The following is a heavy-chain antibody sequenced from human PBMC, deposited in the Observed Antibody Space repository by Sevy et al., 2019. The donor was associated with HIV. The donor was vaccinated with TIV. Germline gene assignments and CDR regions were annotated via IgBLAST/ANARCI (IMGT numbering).Heavy chain of an antibody. V-gene: IGHV3-33*01. CDR3: VRGADYYDSSGANCDY. J-gene: IGHJ4*02. CDR2: IWYDGSNK. D-gene: IGHD3-22*01. Sequence: GGSLRLSCAASGFTFSKYGMHWVRQAPGKGLKWVALIWYDGSNKYYADSVNGRFTISRDNSKNTLYLQMNSLRAEDTAVYYCVRGADYYDSSGANCDYWGQGTLVTVSS. CDR1: GFTFSKYG.